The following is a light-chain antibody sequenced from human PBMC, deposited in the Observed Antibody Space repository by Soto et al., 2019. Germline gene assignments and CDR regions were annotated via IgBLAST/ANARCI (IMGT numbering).Light chain of an antibody. Sequence: QSVLTQPPSASGTPGQRVTLSCSGSRSNIGSNYVYWYQQLPGTAPRLLSYRNDQRPSGVPDRFSDSKSGTSASLAISGLRSDDEADYYCAAWDDTLSGVVFGGGTKVTVL. J-gene: IGLJ3*02. CDR1: RSNIGSNY. CDR2: RND. CDR3: AAWDDTLSGVV. V-gene: IGLV1-47*01.